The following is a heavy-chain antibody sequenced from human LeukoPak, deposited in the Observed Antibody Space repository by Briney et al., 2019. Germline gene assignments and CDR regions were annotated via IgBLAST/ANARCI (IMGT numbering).Heavy chain of an antibody. CDR1: GDSISSYD. CDR3: ARVVRGVVTSNWFDP. J-gene: IGHJ5*02. Sequence: SETLSLTCTVSGDSISSYDWSWIRQPPGKGLEWIGYAYHSGITNYNPSLKSRVTISVDTSESQFSLALTSVTPADTAVYYCARVVRGVVTSNWFDPWGQGTLVSVSS. V-gene: IGHV4-59*01. CDR2: AYHSGIT. D-gene: IGHD2-21*02.